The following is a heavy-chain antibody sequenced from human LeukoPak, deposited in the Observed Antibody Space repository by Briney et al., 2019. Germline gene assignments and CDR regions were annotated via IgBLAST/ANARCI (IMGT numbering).Heavy chain of an antibody. V-gene: IGHV3-30*04. J-gene: IGHJ4*02. CDR3: AKGPPEEWERFDY. Sequence: PGRSLRLSCAASGFTFSSYAMHWVRQAPGKGLEWVAVISYDGSNKKYADSVKGRFTISRDNSKNTLYLQMNSLRAEDTAVYYCAKGPPEEWERFDYWGQGTLVTVSS. CDR2: ISYDGSNK. D-gene: IGHD1-26*01. CDR1: GFTFSSYA.